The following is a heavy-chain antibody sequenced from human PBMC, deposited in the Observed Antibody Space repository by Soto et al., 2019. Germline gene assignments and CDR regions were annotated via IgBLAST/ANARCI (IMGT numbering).Heavy chain of an antibody. J-gene: IGHJ6*02. Sequence: SETLSLTCTVSGGSISSGGYYWSWISQHPGKGLEWIGYIYYSGSTYYNPSLKSRVTISVDTSKNQFSLKLSSVTAADTAVYYCARGLLYSISWYGAFYYGMDVWGQGTTVTFSS. CDR2: IYYSGST. CDR1: GGSISSGGYY. CDR3: ARGLLYSISWYGAFYYGMDV. D-gene: IGHD6-13*01. V-gene: IGHV4-31*03.